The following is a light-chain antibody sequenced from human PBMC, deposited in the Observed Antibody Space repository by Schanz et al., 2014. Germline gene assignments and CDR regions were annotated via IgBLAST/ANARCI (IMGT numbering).Light chain of an antibody. J-gene: IGLJ1*01. CDR3: CSYAGEYTDV. CDR2: EDT. CDR1: SSDVGSYNL. Sequence: QSALTQPASVSGSPGQSITVSCTGTSSDVGSYNLVSWYQQHPGKAPKLMIYEDTQRPSGVSNRFSGSKSGNTASLTISGLQAEDEADYCCSYAGEYTDVFGTGTKLTVL. V-gene: IGLV2-23*01.